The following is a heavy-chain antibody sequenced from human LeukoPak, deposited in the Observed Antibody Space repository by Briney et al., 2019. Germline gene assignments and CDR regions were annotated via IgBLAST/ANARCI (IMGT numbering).Heavy chain of an antibody. CDR2: VSYDGSNK. D-gene: IGHD7-27*01. CDR1: RFTFYSYA. CDR3: ATIGDRRTGELYRIDY. V-gene: IGHV3-30-3*01. Sequence: GGSLRLSCAASRFTFYSYAMLWLRQAPGKGLEWLAVVSYDGSNKYYADSVTGRLTISRDNSKNTLFLQMNSLRAEDAAVYSCATIGDRRTGELYRIDYWGQGTLVTVSS. J-gene: IGHJ4*02.